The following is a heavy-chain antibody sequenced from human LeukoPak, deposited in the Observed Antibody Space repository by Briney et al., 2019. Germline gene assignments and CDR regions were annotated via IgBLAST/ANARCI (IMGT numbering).Heavy chain of an antibody. CDR3: ARRGIRYSSSWYFDY. V-gene: IGHV1-46*01. CDR1: GYTFTSYY. Sequence: GASVKVSCKASGYTFTSYYMHWVRQAPGQGLGWMGIINPSGGSTSYAQKFQGRVTMTRDTSTSTVYMELSSLRSEDTAVYYCARRGIRYSSSWYFDYWGQGTLVTVSS. D-gene: IGHD6-13*01. CDR2: INPSGGST. J-gene: IGHJ4*02.